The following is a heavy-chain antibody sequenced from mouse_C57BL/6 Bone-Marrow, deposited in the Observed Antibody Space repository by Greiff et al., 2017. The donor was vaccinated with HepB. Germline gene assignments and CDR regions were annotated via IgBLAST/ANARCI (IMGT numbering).Heavy chain of an antibody. CDR2: IYPGSGST. J-gene: IGHJ3*01. V-gene: IGHV1-81*01. CDR1: GYTFTSYG. Sequence: QVQLQQSGAELARPGASVKLSCKASGYTFTSYGISWVKQRTGQGLEWIGEIYPGSGSTNYNEKFKSKATLTVDTSSSTAYMQLSSLTSEDSAVYYCAREENSSGYVAWFAYWGQGTLVTVSA. CDR3: AREENSSGYVAWFAY. D-gene: IGHD3-2*02.